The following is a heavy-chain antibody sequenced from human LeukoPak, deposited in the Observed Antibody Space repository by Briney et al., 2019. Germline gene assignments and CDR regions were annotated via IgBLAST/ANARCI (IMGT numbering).Heavy chain of an antibody. V-gene: IGHV4-61*01. Sequence: SETLSLTCSVSGGSVSSGTHFWSWIRQPPGKGLEWIGYIYYSGSTNYNPSLKSRVTISVDTSKNQFSLKLSSVTAADTAVYYCARGTIAASDPWGQGTLVTVSS. J-gene: IGHJ5*02. CDR1: GGSVSSGTHF. CDR2: IYYSGST. CDR3: ARGTIAASDP. D-gene: IGHD6-13*01.